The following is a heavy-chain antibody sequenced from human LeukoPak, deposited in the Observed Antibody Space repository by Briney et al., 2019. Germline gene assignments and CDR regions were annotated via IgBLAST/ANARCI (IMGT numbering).Heavy chain of an antibody. CDR3: AKEVVAAPRWFDP. D-gene: IGHD2-15*01. CDR2: ISVSGGST. J-gene: IGHJ5*02. CDR1: GFTFSKYA. Sequence: GGSLRLSCAASGFTFSKYAMTWVRQAPGKGLEWVSGISVSGGSTNYADSVKGRSTISRDNSKNTLYLQMNSLRAEDTAVYYCAKEVVAAPRWFDPWGQGTLVTVSS. V-gene: IGHV3-23*01.